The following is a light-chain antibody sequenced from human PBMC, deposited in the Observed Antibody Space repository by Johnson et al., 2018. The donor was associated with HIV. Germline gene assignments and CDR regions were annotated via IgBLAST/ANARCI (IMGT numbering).Light chain of an antibody. Sequence: QSVLTQPPSVSAAPGQKVTISCSGSSSNIGNNYVSWYKQFPGTAPKLLMYENNKRPSGIPDRFSGSKSGTSATLGITGLQTGDEADYYCGTWDNSLSAFYVFGTGTKVTVL. CDR2: ENN. V-gene: IGLV1-51*02. CDR3: GTWDNSLSAFYV. CDR1: SSNIGNNY. J-gene: IGLJ1*01.